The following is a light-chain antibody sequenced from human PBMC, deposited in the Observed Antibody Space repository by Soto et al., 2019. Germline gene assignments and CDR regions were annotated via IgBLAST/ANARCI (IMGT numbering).Light chain of an antibody. CDR1: SSDVGGYNY. Sequence: QSALTQPASVSGSPGQSITISCTGTSSDVGGYNYVSWYQHYPGKAPKVIIYGDTNRPSGVSDRFSGSKSGNTASLTISGLQAEDEADYHCSSYTSSFTLYVFGTGTKLTVL. CDR3: SSYTSSFTLYV. CDR2: GDT. V-gene: IGLV2-14*01. J-gene: IGLJ1*01.